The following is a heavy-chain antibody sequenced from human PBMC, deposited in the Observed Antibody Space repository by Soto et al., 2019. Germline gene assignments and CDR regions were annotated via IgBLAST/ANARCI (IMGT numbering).Heavy chain of an antibody. CDR3: AGHTEAVNYYYGMDV. CDR1: GGTFSSYA. Sequence: QVQLVQSGAEVKKPGSSVKVSCKASGGTFSSYAISWVRQAPGQGLEWMGGIISIFGTADYAQKFQGRVTITADESTSTAYMQLSTLRSEDTAVYYCAGHTEAVNYYYGMDVWGQGTTVTVSS. J-gene: IGHJ6*02. CDR2: IISIFGTA. V-gene: IGHV1-69*12. D-gene: IGHD4-17*01.